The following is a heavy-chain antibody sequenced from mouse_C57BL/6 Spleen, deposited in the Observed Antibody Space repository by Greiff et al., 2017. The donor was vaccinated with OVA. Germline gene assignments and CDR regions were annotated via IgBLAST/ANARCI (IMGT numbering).Heavy chain of an antibody. V-gene: IGHV1-82*01. Sequence: VNVVESGPELVKPGASVKISCKASGYAFSSSWMNWVKQRPGKGLEWIGRIYPGDGDTNYNGKFKGKATLTADKSSSTAYMQLSSLTSEDSAVYFGASQRDYGSSYFDYWGQGTTLTVSS. J-gene: IGHJ2*01. D-gene: IGHD1-1*01. CDR3: ASQRDYGSSYFDY. CDR1: GYAFSSSW. CDR2: IYPGDGDT.